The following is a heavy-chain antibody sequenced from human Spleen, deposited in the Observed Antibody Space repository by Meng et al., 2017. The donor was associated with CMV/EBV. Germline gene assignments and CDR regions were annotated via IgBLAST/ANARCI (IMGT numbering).Heavy chain of an antibody. CDR1: GFTASSNH. Sequence: GGSLRLSCAASGFTASSNHMTWVRQAPGKGLEWVSYISSSGSGGSAYYADSVRGRFTISRDNSKNALHLQMNSLRAEDTALYYCAKDHTASDSAMVTHYFDYWGQGTLVTVSS. CDR3: AKDHTASDSAMVTHYFDY. CDR2: ISSSGSGGSA. D-gene: IGHD5-18*01. V-gene: IGHV3-23*01. J-gene: IGHJ4*02.